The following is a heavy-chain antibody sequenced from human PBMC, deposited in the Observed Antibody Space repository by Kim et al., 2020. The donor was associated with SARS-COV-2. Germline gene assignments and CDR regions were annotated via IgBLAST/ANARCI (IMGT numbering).Heavy chain of an antibody. J-gene: IGHJ6*02. Sequence: PKGRVTISVDTSKNQCSLKLSSVTAADTAVYYCARVGWELLPYYYYGMDVWGQGTTVTVSS. D-gene: IGHD1-26*01. V-gene: IGHV4-30-2*04. CDR3: ARVGWELLPYYYYGMDV.